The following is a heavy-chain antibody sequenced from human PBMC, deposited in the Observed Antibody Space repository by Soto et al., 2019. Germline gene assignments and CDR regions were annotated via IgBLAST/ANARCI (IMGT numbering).Heavy chain of an antibody. CDR2: ITGSTGTT. D-gene: IGHD2-2*01. V-gene: IGHV3-23*01. J-gene: IGHJ6*03. Sequence: GGSLRLSCAASGFTFISFAMSWVRHAPGKGLEWVSEITGSTGTTYYADSVKGRFIISRDNSKNTVHLQMNSLRVEDTAVYYCAKDTSSSPYYMDVWGKGTTVTVSS. CDR3: AKDTSSSPYYMDV. CDR1: GFTFISFA.